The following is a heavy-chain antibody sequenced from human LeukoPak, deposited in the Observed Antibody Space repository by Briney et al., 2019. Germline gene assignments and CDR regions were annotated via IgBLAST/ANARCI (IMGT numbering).Heavy chain of an antibody. Sequence: PGGSLRLSCAASGFTFDDYAMHWVRQAPGKDLEWVSLISGDGGSTYYADSVKGRFTISRDNSKNSLYLQMNSLRTEDTALYYCAKDTLTTVTTRVYDAFDIWGQGTMVTVSS. CDR1: GFTFDDYA. D-gene: IGHD4-17*01. CDR3: AKDTLTTVTTRVYDAFDI. CDR2: ISGDGGST. J-gene: IGHJ3*02. V-gene: IGHV3-43*02.